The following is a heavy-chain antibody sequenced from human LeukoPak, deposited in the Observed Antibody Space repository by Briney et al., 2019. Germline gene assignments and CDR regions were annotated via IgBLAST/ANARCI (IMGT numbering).Heavy chain of an antibody. CDR2: IYYSGST. Sequence: SETLSLTCAASGCSIRSYYWSWIRQPPGKRLEWIGHIYYSGSTNYNPSLKSRVTISVDTSKNQFSLKLSSVTAADTAVYYCASRSSIWSGYQDTLYYFDSWGQGHLVTVSS. CDR1: GCSIRSYY. J-gene: IGHJ4*02. CDR3: ASRSSIWSGYQDTLYYFDS. D-gene: IGHD3-3*01. V-gene: IGHV4-59*01.